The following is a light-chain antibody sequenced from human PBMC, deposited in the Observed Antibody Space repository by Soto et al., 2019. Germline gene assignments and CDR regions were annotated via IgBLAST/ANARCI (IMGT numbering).Light chain of an antibody. CDR3: ISFTTIHTYV. J-gene: IGLJ1*01. V-gene: IGLV2-14*03. CDR1: SNDVGAYNY. CDR2: DVT. Sequence: QSALTQPASVSGSPGQTITISCTGTSNDVGAYNYVSWYQQHPDKAPRLMIYDVTNRPSGVSDRFSGSKSGNTASLTISGLQTEDEADDYCISFTTIHTYVFGTGTKLTVL.